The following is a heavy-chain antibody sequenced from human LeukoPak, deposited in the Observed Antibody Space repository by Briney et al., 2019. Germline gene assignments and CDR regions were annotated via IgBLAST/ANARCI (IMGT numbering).Heavy chain of an antibody. Sequence: RVASVKVSCKASGGTFSSYAISWVRQAPGQGLEWMGGIIPIFGTANYAQKFQGRVTITADESTSTAYMELSSLRSEDTAVYYCAREVPGDYWVWFDPWGQGTLVTVSS. J-gene: IGHJ5*02. CDR3: AREVPGDYWVWFDP. CDR2: IIPIFGTA. CDR1: GGTFSSYA. V-gene: IGHV1-69*13. D-gene: IGHD4-17*01.